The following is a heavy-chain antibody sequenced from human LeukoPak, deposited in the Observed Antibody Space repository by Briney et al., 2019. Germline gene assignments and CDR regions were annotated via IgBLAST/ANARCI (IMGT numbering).Heavy chain of an antibody. J-gene: IGHJ6*02. CDR2: ISGSGGST. Sequence: GGSLRLSCAASGFTFSSYAMSWVRQAPGKGLEWVSVISGSGGSTYYADSVKGRFTISRDNSKNTLYLQMNSLRAEDTAVYYCAKAVAGTHYYYYYGMDVWGQGTTVTVSS. CDR3: AKAVAGTHYYYYYGMDV. V-gene: IGHV3-23*01. CDR1: GFTFSSYA. D-gene: IGHD6-19*01.